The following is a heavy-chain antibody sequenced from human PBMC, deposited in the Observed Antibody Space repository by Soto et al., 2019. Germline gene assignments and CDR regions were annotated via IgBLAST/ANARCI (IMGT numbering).Heavy chain of an antibody. Sequence: GESLQISCKGSGYSFTSYWIGCVRQMPGKGLEWMGIIYPGDSDTRYSPSFQGQVTISADKSISTAYLQWSSLKASDTAMYYCARQSRCSSTSCYKDGMDVWGQGTKVTVSS. J-gene: IGHJ6*02. D-gene: IGHD2-2*02. V-gene: IGHV5-51*01. CDR1: GYSFTSYW. CDR3: ARQSRCSSTSCYKDGMDV. CDR2: IYPGDSDT.